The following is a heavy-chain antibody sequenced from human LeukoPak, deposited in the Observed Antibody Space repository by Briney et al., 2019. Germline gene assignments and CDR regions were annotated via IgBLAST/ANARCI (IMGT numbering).Heavy chain of an antibody. Sequence: TGGSLRLSCAASGFTFSNYAIHWVRQAPGKGLEWVAVISYDGSNEYYADSVKGRFTISRDNSKNTLYLQMNSLRAEDTAVYYCAKVRGYSYGSAFDIWGQGTMVTVSS. J-gene: IGHJ3*02. V-gene: IGHV3-30-3*01. CDR1: GFTFSNYA. CDR3: AKVRGYSYGSAFDI. D-gene: IGHD5-18*01. CDR2: ISYDGSNE.